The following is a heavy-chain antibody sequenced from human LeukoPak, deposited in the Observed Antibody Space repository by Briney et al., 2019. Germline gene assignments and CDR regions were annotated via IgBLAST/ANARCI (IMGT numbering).Heavy chain of an antibody. CDR1: GGSISSYY. Sequence: SETLSLTCTVSGGSISSYYWSWIRQPPGKGLEWIGYIYYSGSTNYNPSLKSRVTISVDTSKNQFSLKLSSVTAADTAVYYCARSSRSYLFDYWGQGTLVTVSS. V-gene: IGHV4-59*12. D-gene: IGHD1-26*01. CDR2: IYYSGST. CDR3: ARSSRSYLFDY. J-gene: IGHJ4*02.